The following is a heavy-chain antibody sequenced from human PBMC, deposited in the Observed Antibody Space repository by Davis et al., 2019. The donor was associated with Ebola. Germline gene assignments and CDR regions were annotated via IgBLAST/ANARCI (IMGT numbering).Heavy chain of an antibody. J-gene: IGHJ6*02. CDR3: AGLEYSSSSVSKYGLDV. CDR2: IYYSGSS. Sequence: MPGGSLRLSCTVSGGSISSYYWSWIRQPPGKGLEWIGYIYYSGSSNYNPSLKSRVTISVDTSKNQFSLKLSSVTAADTAVYYCAGLEYSSSSVSKYGLDVWGQGTTVTVSS. D-gene: IGHD6-6*01. CDR1: GGSISSYY. V-gene: IGHV4-59*01.